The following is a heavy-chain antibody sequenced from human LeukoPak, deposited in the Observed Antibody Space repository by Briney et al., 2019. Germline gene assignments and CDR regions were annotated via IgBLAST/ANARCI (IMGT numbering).Heavy chain of an antibody. CDR2: ISYDGSNK. CDR1: GFTFSSYA. CDR3: ARIHTGTGYYFDY. Sequence: QTGGSLRLPCAASGFTFSSYAMHWVRQAPGKGLEWVAVISYDGSNKYYADSVKGRFTISRDNSKNTLYLQMNSLRAEDTAVYYCARIHTGTGYYFDYWGQGTLVTVSS. J-gene: IGHJ4*02. V-gene: IGHV3-30-3*01. D-gene: IGHD3-10*01.